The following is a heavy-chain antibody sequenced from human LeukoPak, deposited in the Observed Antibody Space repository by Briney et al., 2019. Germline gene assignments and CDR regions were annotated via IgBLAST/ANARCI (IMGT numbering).Heavy chain of an antibody. Sequence: SETLSLTCSVSGGSISSSSYYWGWIRQPRGKGMEWIGSIYYSGSMYYNPSLKSRLTIFVDTSKNQFSLKLSSVTAADTAVYYCARTESYDILTGYWYFDYWGQGILVTVSS. CDR3: ARTESYDILTGYWYFDY. D-gene: IGHD3-9*01. CDR2: IYYSGSM. CDR1: GGSISSSSYY. J-gene: IGHJ4*02. V-gene: IGHV4-39*01.